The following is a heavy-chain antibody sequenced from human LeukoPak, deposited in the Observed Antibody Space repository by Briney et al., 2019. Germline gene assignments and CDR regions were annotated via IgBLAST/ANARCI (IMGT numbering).Heavy chain of an antibody. CDR1: GFDFSSHA. J-gene: IGHJ4*02. CDR2: FNDTGSST. Sequence: GGSLRLSCVASGFDFSSHAMTWVRQAPGKGLEWVSSFNDTGSSTYYADSVKGRFTISRDNSKNTLYLQMTNLRAEDTAVYFCAKGLLRIYWRTFDSWGQGALVIVSS. CDR3: AKGLLRIYWRTFDS. D-gene: IGHD3-10*01. V-gene: IGHV3-23*01.